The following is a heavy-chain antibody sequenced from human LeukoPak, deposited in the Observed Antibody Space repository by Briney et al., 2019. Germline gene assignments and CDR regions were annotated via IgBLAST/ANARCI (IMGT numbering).Heavy chain of an antibody. CDR3: ARHPYYYDSSGYYY. CDR1: GYTFTSYG. D-gene: IGHD3-22*01. Sequence: GASVKVSCKASGYTFTSYGISWVRQAPGQGLEWMGWISAYNGNTNYAQKLQGRVTMTTDTSTSTAYMELRSLRSDDTAVYYCARHPYYYDSSGYYYWGQGTLVTVSS. V-gene: IGHV1-18*01. J-gene: IGHJ4*02. CDR2: ISAYNGNT.